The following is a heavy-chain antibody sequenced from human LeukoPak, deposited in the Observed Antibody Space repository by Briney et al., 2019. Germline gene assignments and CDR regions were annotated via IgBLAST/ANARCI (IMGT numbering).Heavy chain of an antibody. Sequence: ASVKVSCKASGYTLTSYYMHWVRQAPGQGLEWMGIINPSGGSTSYAQKFQGRVTMTRDTSTSTVYMELSSLRSEDTAVYYCARDLFRIAVAGTGRGPFDYWGQGTLVTVSS. J-gene: IGHJ4*02. CDR1: GYTLTSYY. V-gene: IGHV1-46*01. CDR3: ARDLFRIAVAGTGRGPFDY. CDR2: INPSGGST. D-gene: IGHD6-19*01.